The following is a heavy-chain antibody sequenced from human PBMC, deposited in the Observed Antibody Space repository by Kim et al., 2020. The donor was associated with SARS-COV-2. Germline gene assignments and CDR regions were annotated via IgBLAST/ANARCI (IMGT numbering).Heavy chain of an antibody. J-gene: IGHJ3*02. D-gene: IGHD5-12*01. CDR3: ARDFSGYDHFDI. V-gene: IGHV4-31*03. Sequence: SETLSLTCTVSGGSISSGGYYWSWVRQYPGKGLEWIGYIYHSGSTYYNPSLKSRLTISVDTSENQFSLNLTSVTAADTAIYYCARDFSGYDHFDIWGPGTMVTVSS. CDR2: IYHSGST. CDR1: GGSISSGGYY.